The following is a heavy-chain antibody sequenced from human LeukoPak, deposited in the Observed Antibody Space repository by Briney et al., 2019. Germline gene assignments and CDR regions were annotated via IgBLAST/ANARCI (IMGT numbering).Heavy chain of an antibody. CDR1: GGSISSYY. J-gene: IGHJ4*02. D-gene: IGHD3-9*01. Sequence: SETLSLTCTVSGGSISSYYWSWIRQPPGKGLEWIGYIYYSGSTNYNPSLKSRVTISVDTSKNQFSLKLSPVTAADTAVYYCARGLRYFDWPPGYWGQGTLVTVSS. V-gene: IGHV4-59*12. CDR2: IYYSGST. CDR3: ARGLRYFDWPPGY.